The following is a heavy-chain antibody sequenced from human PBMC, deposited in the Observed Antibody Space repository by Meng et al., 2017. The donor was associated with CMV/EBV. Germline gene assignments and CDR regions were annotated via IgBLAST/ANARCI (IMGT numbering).Heavy chain of an antibody. CDR1: GCTFSSYS. J-gene: IGHJ6*02. Sequence: SVKVSCKASGCTFSSYSISWFRQAPGQGLDWMGGIIPILGLANYAQKFQGRVTITADKSTSTAYMELSSLKSEDTAVYYCARSTVTRRGPGAPNYYYYGMDVWGQGTTVTVSS. V-gene: IGHV1-69*10. CDR3: ARSTVTRRGPGAPNYYYYGMDV. D-gene: IGHD4-11*01. CDR2: IIPILGLA.